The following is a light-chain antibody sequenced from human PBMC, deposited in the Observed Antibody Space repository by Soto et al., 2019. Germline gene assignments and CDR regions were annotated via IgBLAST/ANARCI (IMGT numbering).Light chain of an antibody. J-gene: IGKJ4*01. CDR3: LQHNSYPLT. CDR1: QGIRNA. V-gene: IGKV1-17*01. Sequence: IQMTQSPSSLSASIGDRVTITCRASQGIRNALGWYQQKPGKAPKLLIYTAPSGQSGVPARFSGSGSGTEFTLTISSLQPEDFATYYCLQHNSYPLTFGGGTKVDIK. CDR2: TAP.